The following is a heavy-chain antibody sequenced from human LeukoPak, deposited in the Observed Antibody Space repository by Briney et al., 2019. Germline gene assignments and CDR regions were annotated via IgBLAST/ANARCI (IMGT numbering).Heavy chain of an antibody. J-gene: IGHJ4*02. CDR2: MNPNSGNT. CDR3: ARDLAQRGIAVAGTASALCDY. CDR1: GYTFTSYA. D-gene: IGHD6-19*01. Sequence: ASVKVSCKASGYTFTSYAMNWVRQAPGQGLEWMGWMNPNSGNTGYAQRFQGRVTITRNTSISTAYMELSSLRSEDTAVYYCARDLAQRGIAVAGTASALCDYWGQGTLVTVSS. V-gene: IGHV1-8*03.